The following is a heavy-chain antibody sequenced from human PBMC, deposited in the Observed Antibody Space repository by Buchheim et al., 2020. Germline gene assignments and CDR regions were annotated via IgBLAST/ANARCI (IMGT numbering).Heavy chain of an antibody. CDR2: INPGDSDT. D-gene: IGHD2-21*02. CDR3: ARQYCGGDCYPYYYYGMDV. Sequence: EVQLVQSGAEVKKPGESLKISCKGSGYSFTTHWIGWVRQMPGKGLEWMGIINPGDSDTRYSPSFQGPVTIPADKSISTAYLQWSSLKAADTAMYYCARQYCGGDCYPYYYYGMDVWGQGTT. J-gene: IGHJ6*02. CDR1: GYSFTTHW. V-gene: IGHV5-51*01.